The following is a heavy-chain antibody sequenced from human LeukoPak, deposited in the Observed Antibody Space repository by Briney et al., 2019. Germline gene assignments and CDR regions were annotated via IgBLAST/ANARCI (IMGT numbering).Heavy chain of an antibody. CDR3: ARAGHPSGFYSYGLFDY. Sequence: SQTLSLTCTVSGGSISSGDYYWSWIRQPPGKGLEWIGYIYYSGSTYYNPSLKSRVTISVDTSKNQFSLKLSSVTAADTAVYYCARAGHPSGFYSYGLFDYWGQGTLVTVSS. J-gene: IGHJ4*02. CDR2: IYYSGST. V-gene: IGHV4-30-4*01. D-gene: IGHD5-18*01. CDR1: GGSISSGDYY.